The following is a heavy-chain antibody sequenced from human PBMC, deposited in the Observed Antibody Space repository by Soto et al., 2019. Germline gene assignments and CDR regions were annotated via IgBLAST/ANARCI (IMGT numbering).Heavy chain of an antibody. V-gene: IGHV3-33*01. J-gene: IGHJ4*02. CDR1: GFTYG. Sequence: QVQLVESGGGVVQPGRSLRLSCAASGFTYGMHWVRQAPGKGLEWVAVTWYDGSNKYYADSVKGRFTISRDNSKNTLYLKMNSLRAEDTAVYYCALGGGGAIRRSYFDYWGQGTLVTVSS. D-gene: IGHD3-16*01. CDR3: ALGGGGAIRRSYFDY. CDR2: TWYDGSNK.